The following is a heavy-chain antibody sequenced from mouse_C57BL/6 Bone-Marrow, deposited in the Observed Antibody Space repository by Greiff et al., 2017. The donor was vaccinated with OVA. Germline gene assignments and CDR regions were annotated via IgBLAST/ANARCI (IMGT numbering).Heavy chain of an antibody. CDR2: ISNGGGST. Sequence: EVKLVESGGGLVQPGGSLKLSCAASGFTFSDYYMYWVRQTPEKRLEWVAYISNGGGSTYYPDTVKGRFTISRDNAKNTLYLQMSRLKSEDTAMYYCARRHYSSWRAFWYFDVWGTGTTVTVSS. V-gene: IGHV5-12*01. J-gene: IGHJ1*03. D-gene: IGHD2-5*01. CDR1: GFTFSDYY. CDR3: ARRHYSSWRAFWYFDV.